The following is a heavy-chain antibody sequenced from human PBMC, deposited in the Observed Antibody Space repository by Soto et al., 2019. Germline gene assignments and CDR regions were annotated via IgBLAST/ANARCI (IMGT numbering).Heavy chain of an antibody. Sequence: QVQLQESGPGLVKPSETLSLTCTVSGGSISSYYWSWIRQPPGKGLEWIGYIYYSGSTNYNPSLKSRVTISVDTSKNQFSLKLSSVTAADTAVYYCAGGGWELPFDYWGQGTLVTVSS. CDR2: IYYSGST. CDR1: GGSISSYY. D-gene: IGHD1-26*01. J-gene: IGHJ4*02. CDR3: AGGGWELPFDY. V-gene: IGHV4-59*01.